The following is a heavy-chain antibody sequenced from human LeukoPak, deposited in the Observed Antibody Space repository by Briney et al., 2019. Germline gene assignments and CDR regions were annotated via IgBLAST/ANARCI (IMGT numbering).Heavy chain of an antibody. J-gene: IGHJ4*02. CDR2: IYTTGMT. CDR1: GGSINSYW. D-gene: IGHD1-26*01. Sequence: SETLSLTCSVSGGSINSYWWSWIRQPAGKGLEFIGRIYTTGMTNYNPSLKSRVSMSVDTSKNQFSLKLSSVTAADTAVYYCARWEGGSYYDFDYWGQGTLVTVSS. V-gene: IGHV4-4*07. CDR3: ARWEGGSYYDFDY.